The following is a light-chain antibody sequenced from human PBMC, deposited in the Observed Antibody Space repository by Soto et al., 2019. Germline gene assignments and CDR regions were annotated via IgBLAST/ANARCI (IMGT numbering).Light chain of an antibody. CDR2: ATS. Sequence: EIVLTQSPATLSVSPGERATLSCRASQSVGNNFAWYQQKPGQAPRLLIFATSTRATGVPARFSGSGSGTQFTRTISSLQSEDFAVYYCQQYGDWPLTFGGGAKVEIE. CDR3: QQYGDWPLT. J-gene: IGKJ4*01. CDR1: QSVGNN. V-gene: IGKV3-15*01.